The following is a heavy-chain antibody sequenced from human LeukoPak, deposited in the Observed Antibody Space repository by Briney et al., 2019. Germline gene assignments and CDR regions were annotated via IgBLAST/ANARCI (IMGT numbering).Heavy chain of an antibody. CDR3: AKVPMIVVVMIDY. J-gene: IGHJ4*02. CDR1: GFTFSSYA. Sequence: GGSLRLSCAASGFTFSSYAMSWVRQAPGKGLERVSAISGSGGSTYYADSVKGRFTISRDNSKNTLYLQMNSLRAEDTAVYYCAKVPMIVVVMIDYWGQGTLVTVSS. D-gene: IGHD3-22*01. V-gene: IGHV3-23*01. CDR2: ISGSGGST.